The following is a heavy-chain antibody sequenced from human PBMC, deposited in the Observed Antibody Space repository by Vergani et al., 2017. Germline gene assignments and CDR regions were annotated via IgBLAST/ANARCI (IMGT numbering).Heavy chain of an antibody. V-gene: IGHV4-34*01. J-gene: IGHJ4*02. D-gene: IGHD3-22*01. CDR2: INHSGST. Sequence: QVQLQQWGAGLLKPSETLSLTCAVYGGSFSGYYWSWIRQPPGKGLEWIGEINHSGSTYYNPSLKSRVTISVDTSKNQFSLKLSSVTAADTAVYYCARGSSYYDSSGYYYGYWGQGTLVTVSS. CDR3: ARGSSYYDSSGYYYGY. CDR1: GGSFSGYY.